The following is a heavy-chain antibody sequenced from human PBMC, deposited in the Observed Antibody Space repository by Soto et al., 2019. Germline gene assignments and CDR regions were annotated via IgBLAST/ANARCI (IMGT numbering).Heavy chain of an antibody. CDR2: MNPNSGNT. CDR1: GYTFTNYD. CDR3: ARGHHWNFPEFDY. J-gene: IGHJ4*02. D-gene: IGHD1-7*01. V-gene: IGHV1-8*01. Sequence: QVQLVQSGAEVKKPGASVKVSCKASGYTFTNYDINWVRQATGQGLEWMGWMNPNSGNTAYAQKFQGRVTMTRNTPISTAYMEXXXXXXXXXAVYYCARGHHWNFPEFDYWGQGTLVTVSS.